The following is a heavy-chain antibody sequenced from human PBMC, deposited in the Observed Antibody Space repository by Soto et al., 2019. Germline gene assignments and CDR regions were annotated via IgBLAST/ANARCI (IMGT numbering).Heavy chain of an antibody. CDR3: ARSPSGGGAVAGIPSYHY. CDR1: GYTFTRYD. D-gene: IGHD6-19*01. CDR2: MNPKSGNT. J-gene: IGHJ4*02. V-gene: IGHV1-8*01. Sequence: SLQVSCQASGYTFTRYDINWVRQATGQGLELMGWMNPKSGNTGYAQKFQGRVTMTRNTSISTAYMELSSLRSEDTAVYYCARSPSGGGAVAGIPSYHYWGQGTLVTVSS.